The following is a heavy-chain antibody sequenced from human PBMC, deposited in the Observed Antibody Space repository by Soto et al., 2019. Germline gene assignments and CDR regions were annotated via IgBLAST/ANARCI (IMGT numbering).Heavy chain of an antibody. Sequence: QMEQSGAEVRKPGSSVKVSCKPSGYSLTSYPMTWVRQAPGQGFEWMGGIIPIHGTTEYAQKFQGRVTITADAPTNSASLELTGMTSEDTAFYYCARGSGLVSWGQGTLVTVSS. CDR1: GYSLTSYP. CDR3: ARGSGLVS. V-gene: IGHV1-69*01. D-gene: IGHD3-10*01. CDR2: IIPIHGTT. J-gene: IGHJ4*02.